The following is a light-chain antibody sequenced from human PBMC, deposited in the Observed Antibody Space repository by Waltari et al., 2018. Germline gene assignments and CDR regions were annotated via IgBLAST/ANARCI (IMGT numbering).Light chain of an antibody. CDR2: EVS. J-gene: IGLJ2*01. V-gene: IGLV2-23*02. CDR3: CSYAGSLV. Sequence: QSALTQPASVSWSPGQSITISCPGTSRSVGSFNLVSWYQQHPGKAPKLMIYEVSKRPSGVSNRFSGSKSGNTASLTISGLQAEDEADYYCCSYAGSLVFGGGTKLTVL. CDR1: SRSVGSFNL.